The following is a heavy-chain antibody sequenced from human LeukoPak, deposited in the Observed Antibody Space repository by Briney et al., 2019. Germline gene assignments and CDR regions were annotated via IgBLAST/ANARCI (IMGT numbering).Heavy chain of an antibody. Sequence: PGGSLRLSCAASGFTFSRYAMSWVRQAPGKGLEWVANINQDGSEKYYVDSVKGRFTISRDNAKNSLYLQMNSLRAEDTAVYYCARDKYSIDYWGQGTLVTVSS. CDR3: ARDKYSIDY. CDR1: GFTFSRYA. J-gene: IGHJ4*02. CDR2: INQDGSEK. V-gene: IGHV3-7*01. D-gene: IGHD2-21*01.